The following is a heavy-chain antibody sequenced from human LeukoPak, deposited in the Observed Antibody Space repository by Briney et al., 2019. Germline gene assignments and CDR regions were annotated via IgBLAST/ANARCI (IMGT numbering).Heavy chain of an antibody. J-gene: IGHJ4*02. Sequence: SETLSLTCTVSGGSVSSGSYYGSWIRQPPGKGLEWIGYSYYSGSTNYNPSLKSRVTISVDTSKNQFYMKLNSVTAADTAVYYCATEYGSGSYWKIDYWGQGTLVTVCS. CDR1: GGSVSSGSYY. V-gene: IGHV4-61*01. D-gene: IGHD3-10*01. CDR2: SYYSGST. CDR3: ATEYGSGSYWKIDY.